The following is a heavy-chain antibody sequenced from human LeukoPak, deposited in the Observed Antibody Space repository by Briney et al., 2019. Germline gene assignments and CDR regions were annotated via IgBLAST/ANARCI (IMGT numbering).Heavy chain of an antibody. CDR1: GFSFRVYW. CDR3: ARCQYNSSPDI. D-gene: IGHD1-14*01. V-gene: IGHV3-11*03. Sequence: GGSLRLSCAASGFSFRVYWVSWMRQAPGKGLEWVSYISGGSDHTNYADSVKGRFTISRGNAKNSLYLQMNSLTDDDTAVYYCARCQYNSSPDIWGQGTLVTVSS. CDR2: ISGGSDHT. J-gene: IGHJ4*02.